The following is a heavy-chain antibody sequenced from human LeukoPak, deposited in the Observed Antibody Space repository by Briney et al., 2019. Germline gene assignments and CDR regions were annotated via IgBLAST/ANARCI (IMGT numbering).Heavy chain of an antibody. J-gene: IGHJ4*02. CDR2: ISYDGSNK. Sequence: GRSLRLSCAASGFTFSSYAMHWVRQAPGKGLEWVAVISYDGSNKYYADSVKGRFTISRDNSKNTLYLQMNSLRAEDTAVYYCARELDCSGGSCYSALVYWGQGTLVSVSS. CDR3: ARELDCSGGSCYSALVY. CDR1: GFTFSSYA. D-gene: IGHD2-15*01. V-gene: IGHV3-30-3*01.